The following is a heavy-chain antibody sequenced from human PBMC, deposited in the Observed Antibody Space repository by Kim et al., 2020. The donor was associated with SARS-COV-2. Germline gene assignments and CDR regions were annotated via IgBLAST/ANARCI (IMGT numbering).Heavy chain of an antibody. J-gene: IGHJ4*02. D-gene: IGHD3-16*01. V-gene: IGHV4-59*08. Sequence: PSHKIRVTISVDTSKNQFSLKLSSVTAADTAVYYCARHVGGGKWRLTFDYWGQGTLVTVSS. CDR3: ARHVGGGKWRLTFDY.